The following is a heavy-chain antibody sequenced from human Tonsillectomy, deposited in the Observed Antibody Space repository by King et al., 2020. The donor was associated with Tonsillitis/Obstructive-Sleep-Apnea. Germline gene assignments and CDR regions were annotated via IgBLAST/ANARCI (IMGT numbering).Heavy chain of an antibody. J-gene: IGHJ4*02. CDR2: IKSKTDGGTK. CDR1: GFTFSNAW. D-gene: IGHD2/OR15-2a*01. Sequence: VQLVESGGGLVKPGGSLRLSCAASGFTFSNAWMSWVRQAPGKGLEWVGRIKSKTDGGTKDYAAPVKGRFTISRADSKNMLYLQMNSLKTEDTDVYSCTTEIDFDYWGQGTLVTVSS. V-gene: IGHV3-15*01. CDR3: TTEIDFDY.